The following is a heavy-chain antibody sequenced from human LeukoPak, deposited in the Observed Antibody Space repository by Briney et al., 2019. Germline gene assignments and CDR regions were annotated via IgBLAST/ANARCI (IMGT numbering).Heavy chain of an antibody. CDR1: GFTVSSNY. V-gene: IGHV3-66*01. D-gene: IGHD3-22*01. CDR3: ARDQYYYDSSGYYSHAEYFQH. Sequence: GGSLRLSCAASGFTVSSNYMSWVRQAPGKGLGWVSVIYSGGSTYYADSVKGRFTISRDNSKNTLYLQMNSLRAEDTAVYYCARDQYYYDSSGYYSHAEYFQHWGQGTLVTVSS. J-gene: IGHJ1*01. CDR2: IYSGGST.